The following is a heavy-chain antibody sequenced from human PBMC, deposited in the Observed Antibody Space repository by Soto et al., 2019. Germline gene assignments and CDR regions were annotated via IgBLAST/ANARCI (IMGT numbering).Heavy chain of an antibody. CDR2: IGGDGSGR. CDR3: ARDWGGLGY. CDR1: EFTFSSFA. J-gene: IGHJ4*02. D-gene: IGHD3-10*01. V-gene: IGHV3-7*03. Sequence: VGSLRLSCPASEFTFSSFAMSWVRQAPGKGLEWVANIGGDGSGRYYADSVKGRFTISRDNAKNSLYLEMNSLRVEDTAVYYCARDWGGLGYWGQGVLVTVSS.